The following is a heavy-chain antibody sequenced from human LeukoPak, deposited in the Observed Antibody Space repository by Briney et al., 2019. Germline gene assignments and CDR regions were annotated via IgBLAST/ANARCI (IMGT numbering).Heavy chain of an antibody. CDR3: ATRYCSGGGCSGDDGFHI. CDR2: IWYDGSNK. Sequence: PGRSLRLSCAASGFTFSTYGMHWVRQAPGKGLEWVAVIWYDGSNKYYADSVKGRFTISRDNSKNTLYLQMNSLRAEDTAVYYCATRYCSGGGCSGDDGFHIWGQGTMVTVSS. D-gene: IGHD2-15*01. CDR1: GFTFSTYG. J-gene: IGHJ3*02. V-gene: IGHV3-33*01.